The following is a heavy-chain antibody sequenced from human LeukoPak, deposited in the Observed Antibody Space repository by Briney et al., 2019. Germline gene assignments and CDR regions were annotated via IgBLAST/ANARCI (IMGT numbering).Heavy chain of an antibody. V-gene: IGHV4-39*07. CDR1: GGSISSSSYY. D-gene: IGHD3-10*01. Sequence: SETLSLTCTVSGGSISSSSYYWGWIRQPPGKGLEWIGSIYYSGSTYYNPSLKSRVTISVDTSKNQFSLKLSSVTAADTAVYYCARGRLARAPYFDYWGQGTLVTVSS. J-gene: IGHJ4*02. CDR2: IYYSGST. CDR3: ARGRLARAPYFDY.